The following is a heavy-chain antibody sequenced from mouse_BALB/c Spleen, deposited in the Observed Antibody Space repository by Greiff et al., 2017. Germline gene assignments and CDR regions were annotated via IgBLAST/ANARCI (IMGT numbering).Heavy chain of an antibody. CDR3: ARWSDPWFAY. D-gene: IGHD2-13*01. CDR2: INPGSGGT. J-gene: IGHJ3*01. V-gene: IGHV1-54*01. CDR1: GYAFTNYL. Sequence: QVQLKQSGAELVRPGTSVKVSCKASGYAFTNYLIEWVKQRPGQGLEWIGVINPGSGGTNYNEKFKGKATLTADKSSSTAYMQLSSLTSDDSAVYFCARWSDPWFAYGGQGTLVTVSA.